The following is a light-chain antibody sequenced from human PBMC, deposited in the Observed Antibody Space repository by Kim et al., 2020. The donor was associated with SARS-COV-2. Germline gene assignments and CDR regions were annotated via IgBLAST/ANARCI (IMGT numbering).Light chain of an antibody. CDR1: KLGDNY. V-gene: IGLV3-1*01. J-gene: IGLJ3*02. CDR3: QAWDSSTAV. CDR2: QDT. Sequence: SYELTQPPSVSVSPGQTASITCFGDKLGDNYVSWYQQRPGQSPVVVIYQDTNRPSGIPERFSGFNSGNTATLTISGAQAMDEADYYCQAWDSSTAVFGGG.